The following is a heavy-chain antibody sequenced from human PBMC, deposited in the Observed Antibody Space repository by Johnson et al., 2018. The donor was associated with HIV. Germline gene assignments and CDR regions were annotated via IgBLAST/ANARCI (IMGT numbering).Heavy chain of an antibody. D-gene: IGHD3-10*01. CDR2: IWYDGSNN. V-gene: IGHV3-33*01. CDR1: GFTFSIYA. CDR3: AIGRGEFPRHAFDI. Sequence: HVPLVVPLSTVFHPGSYLRLSCAASGFTFSIYAMHWVRQAPGKGLEWVAVIWYDGSNNYYADSVKGRFTISKDNSRNTLFLHMNSLRADDTAVYYCAIGRGEFPRHAFDIWGQGTMVTVSS. J-gene: IGHJ3*02.